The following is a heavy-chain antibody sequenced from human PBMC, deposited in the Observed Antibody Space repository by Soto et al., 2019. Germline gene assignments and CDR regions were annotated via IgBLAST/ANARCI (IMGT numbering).Heavy chain of an antibody. D-gene: IGHD2-8*01. V-gene: IGHV4-59*11. CDR1: GGSMSSSHY. J-gene: IGHJ1*01. CDR2: IYYTGSA. CDR3: VRRGRTSHRDLFAL. Sequence: SETLSLTCTVSGGSMSSSHYWTWIRQSPGKGLEWIGYIYYTGSANYNPSLQSRVTISFDTSKNQFSLSLRSVTAADTAVYFCVRRGRTSHRDLFALWGQGILVTVSS.